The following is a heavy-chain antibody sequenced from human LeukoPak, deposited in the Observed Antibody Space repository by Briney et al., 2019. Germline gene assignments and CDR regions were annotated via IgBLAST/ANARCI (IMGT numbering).Heavy chain of an antibody. CDR3: ARVSYSRDEIDY. CDR1: GFTFSSYE. D-gene: IGHD6-13*01. J-gene: IGHJ4*02. V-gene: IGHV3-48*03. Sequence: PGGSLRLSCAASGFTFSSYEMNWVRQAPGKGLEWVSYISSSGSTIYYADSVKGRFTISRDNAKNSLYLQMNSLRAEDTAVYYCARVSYSRDEIDYWGQGTLVTVSS. CDR2: ISSSGSTI.